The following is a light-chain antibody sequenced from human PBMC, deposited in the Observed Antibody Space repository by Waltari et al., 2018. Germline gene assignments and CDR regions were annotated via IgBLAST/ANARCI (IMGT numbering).Light chain of an antibody. Sequence: SSELTQDPAVSVALGQTVRITCQGDSLRSYYASWYQQKPGQAPVLVIYGKNNRPSGIPDRFSGSSSGNTASLTITGAQAEDEADYYCNSRGSSGNHFWVFGGGTKLTVL. J-gene: IGLJ3*02. CDR2: GKN. CDR1: SLRSYY. CDR3: NSRGSSGNHFWV. V-gene: IGLV3-19*01.